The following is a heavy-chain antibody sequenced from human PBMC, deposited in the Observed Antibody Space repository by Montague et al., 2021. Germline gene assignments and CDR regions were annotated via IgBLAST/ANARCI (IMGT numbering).Heavy chain of an antibody. Sequence: SETLSLTCSVSGGSVNGYDWSWIRQPPGKGLEWIGYMRSSGSPNYNPPFKSRLAISIDRSRNQFSLELSFVTAADTAIYFCGRDYWGSIDYWGHGILVTVS. CDR1: GGSVNGYD. V-gene: IGHV4-59*02. CDR2: MRSSGSP. J-gene: IGHJ4*01. CDR3: GRDYWGSIDY. D-gene: IGHD7-27*01.